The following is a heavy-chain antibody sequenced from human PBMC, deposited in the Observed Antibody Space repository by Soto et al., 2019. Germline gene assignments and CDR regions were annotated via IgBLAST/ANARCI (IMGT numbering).Heavy chain of an antibody. CDR2: INPSGGST. J-gene: IGHJ4*02. V-gene: IGHV1-46*01. CDR1: GYTFTSYY. D-gene: IGHD6-6*01. Sequence: ASVKVSCKASGYTFTSYYMHWMRQAPGQGLEWMGIINPSGGSTSYAQKFQDRVTMTGDTYTSTVYIELSSLRSEHTAVYYFASEDSSSAGKDFDCRRQGTRVTFS. CDR3: ASEDSSSAGKDFDC.